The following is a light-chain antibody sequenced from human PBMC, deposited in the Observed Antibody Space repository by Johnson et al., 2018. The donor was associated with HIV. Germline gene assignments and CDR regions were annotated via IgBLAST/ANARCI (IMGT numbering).Light chain of an antibody. CDR3: GTWDSSLILYV. V-gene: IGLV1-51*02. J-gene: IGLJ1*01. CDR2: ENN. CDR1: SSNIGDNY. Sequence: QSVLTQPPSVSAAPGQKVSISCSGSSSNIGDNYVSWYQQLPGTAPKLLIYENNKRPSGIPDRFSGSKSGTSATLGITALQPGDEADYYCGTWDSSLILYVFGTGTKVTVL.